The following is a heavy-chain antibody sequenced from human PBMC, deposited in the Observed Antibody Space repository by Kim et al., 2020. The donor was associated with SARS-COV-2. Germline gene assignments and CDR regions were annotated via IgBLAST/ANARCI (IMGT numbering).Heavy chain of an antibody. J-gene: IGHJ3*02. CDR2: ISSSSSYT. D-gene: IGHD6-13*01. V-gene: IGHV3-11*06. CDR1: GFTFSDYY. Sequence: GGSLRLSCAASGFTFSDYYMSWIRQAPGKWLEWGSYISSSSSYTNYADSVKGRFTISRDNAKNSLYLQMNSLRAEDTAVYYCARSNWYSRDAFDIWGQGTMVTVSS. CDR3: ARSNWYSRDAFDI.